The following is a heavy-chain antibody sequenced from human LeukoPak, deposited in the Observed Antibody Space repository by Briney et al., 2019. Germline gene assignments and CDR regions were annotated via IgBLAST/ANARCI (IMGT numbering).Heavy chain of an antibody. J-gene: IGHJ4*02. CDR2: ISWNSGSI. CDR1: GFTFDDYA. V-gene: IGHV3-9*01. Sequence: GGSLRLSCAASGFTFDDYAMHWVRQAPGKGLEWVSGISWNSGSIGYADSVKGRFTISRDNAKNSLYLQMNSLRAEDTALYYCAKDEAGGRGSYPHWGQGTLVTVSS. CDR3: AKDEAGGRGSYPH. D-gene: IGHD1-26*01.